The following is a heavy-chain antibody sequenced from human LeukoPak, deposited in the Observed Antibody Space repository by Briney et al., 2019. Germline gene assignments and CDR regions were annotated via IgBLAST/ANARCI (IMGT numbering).Heavy chain of an antibody. J-gene: IGHJ6*04. V-gene: IGHV4-30-4*01. CDR3: ARDHVLLWFGELYSYGMDV. Sequence: SETLSLTCTVSGGSISSGDYHWSWIRQPPGKGLEWIGYIYYSGSTYYNPSLKSRVTISVDTSKNQFSLKLSSVTAADTAVYYCARDHVLLWFGELYSYGMDVWGKGTTVTVSS. CDR2: IYYSGST. D-gene: IGHD3-10*01. CDR1: GGSISSGDYH.